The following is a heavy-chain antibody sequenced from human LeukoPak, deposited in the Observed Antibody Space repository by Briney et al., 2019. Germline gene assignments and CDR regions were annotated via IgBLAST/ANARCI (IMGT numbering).Heavy chain of an antibody. V-gene: IGHV1-2*02. D-gene: IGHD5-18*01. CDR1: GYTFTSYD. CDR3: ARIGYNYGADY. J-gene: IGHJ4*02. Sequence: ASVKVSCKASGYTFTSYDINWVRQAPGQGLQWMGWISPNSGGTNFVQKFQGRVTMTRDTSISTAYMELNRLTSDDTAVYYCARIGYNYGADYWGQGTLVTVSS. CDR2: ISPNSGGT.